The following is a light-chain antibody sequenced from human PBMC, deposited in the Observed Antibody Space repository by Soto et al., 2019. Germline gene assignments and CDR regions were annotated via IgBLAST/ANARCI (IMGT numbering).Light chain of an antibody. Sequence: DIQMTQSPSTLSASVGDRVTITCRASQSISIWLAWYQQKPGKAPKLLIYKASSLQSGVPSRFSGSGSGTDFTLTISCLQSEDFATYYCQQYYSYPQTFGQGTKLEIK. V-gene: IGKV1-5*03. CDR1: QSISIW. CDR3: QQYYSYPQT. CDR2: KAS. J-gene: IGKJ2*01.